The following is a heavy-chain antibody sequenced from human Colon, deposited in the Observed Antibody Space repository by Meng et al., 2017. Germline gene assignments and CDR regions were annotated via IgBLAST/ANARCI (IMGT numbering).Heavy chain of an antibody. CDR3: AKSDWLDP. CDR2: IKYDGSTT. Sequence: EVGLVESGGGSCQPGGSLRLSCAASGFAISGYWMHWVRQAPGKGLEWVSRIKYDGSTTAYADSVKGRFTISRDIAKNTLYLQMNSLRVEDTAVYHCAKSDWLDPWGQGTLVTVSS. J-gene: IGHJ5*02. V-gene: IGHV3-74*01. CDR1: GFAISGYW.